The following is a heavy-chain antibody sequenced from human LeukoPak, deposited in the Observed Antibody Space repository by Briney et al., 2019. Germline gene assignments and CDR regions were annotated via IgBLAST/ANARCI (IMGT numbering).Heavy chain of an antibody. Sequence: GGSLRLSCAASGFTFSDYYMSWIRQAPGKGLEWVSYISSSGSTIYYADSVKGRFTIPRDNAKNSLYLQMNSLRAEDTAVYYCARDRYYDSSGYYSPPDYWGQGTLVTVSS. CDR2: ISSSGSTI. V-gene: IGHV3-11*04. J-gene: IGHJ4*02. CDR3: ARDRYYDSSGYYSPPDY. D-gene: IGHD3-22*01. CDR1: GFTFSDYY.